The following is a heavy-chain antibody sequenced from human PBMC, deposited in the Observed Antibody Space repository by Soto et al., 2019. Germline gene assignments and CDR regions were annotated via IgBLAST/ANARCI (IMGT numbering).Heavy chain of an antibody. CDR2: VYYRGSV. D-gene: IGHD3-16*01. CDR1: GDSISSPDYY. V-gene: IGHV4-30-4*01. J-gene: IGHJ5*01. CDR3: ARVTFTPNWFDS. Sequence: SETLSLTCTVSGDSISSPDYYWSWIRQAPGKGLELIGYVYYRGSVYYTPSFESRVSISIDTSKNQFSLRLTSVTAADSAVYFCARVTFTPNWFDSWGQGILVTVSS.